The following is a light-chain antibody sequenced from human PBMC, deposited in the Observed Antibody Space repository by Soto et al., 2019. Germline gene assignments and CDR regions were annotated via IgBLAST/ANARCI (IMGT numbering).Light chain of an antibody. Sequence: EIQLTQSPSSLSASVGDRGTITFRASQSISTYLNWYQQKPGKAPNLLIFAASTLQSGVPSRFSGSGSGTDFTLTIRSLQPEDFAACYCQQSYGTPITFGQGTRLEIK. CDR1: QSISTY. J-gene: IGKJ5*01. V-gene: IGKV1-39*01. CDR2: AAS. CDR3: QQSYGTPIT.